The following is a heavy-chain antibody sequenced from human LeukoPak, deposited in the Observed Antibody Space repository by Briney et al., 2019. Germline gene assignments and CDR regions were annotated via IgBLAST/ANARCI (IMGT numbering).Heavy chain of an antibody. CDR3: ARRSRNYDWFDP. CDR1: GYTFTSYA. D-gene: IGHD1-7*01. CDR2: INPNSGGT. J-gene: IGHJ5*02. V-gene: IGHV1-2*02. Sequence: ASVKVSCKASGYTFTSYAMNWVRQAPGQGLEWMGWINPNSGGTNYAQKFQGRVTMTRDTSISTAYIELSRLRSDDTAVYYCARRSRNYDWFDPWGQGTLVTVSS.